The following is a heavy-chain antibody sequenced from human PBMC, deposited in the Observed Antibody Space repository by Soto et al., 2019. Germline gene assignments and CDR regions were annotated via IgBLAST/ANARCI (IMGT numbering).Heavy chain of an antibody. CDR2: INHSGRT. CDR3: ARSPWPYYYYMDV. J-gene: IGHJ6*03. CDR1: GGSFSGYY. Sequence: QVQLQQWGAGLLKPSETLSLTCAVYGGSFSGYYWSWIRQPQGKGLEWIGEINHSGRTNYNPSLKIRVTISVDTSKNQFSLKLRSVTAADTAVYYCARSPWPYYYYMDVWGKGTTVTVSS. V-gene: IGHV4-34*01.